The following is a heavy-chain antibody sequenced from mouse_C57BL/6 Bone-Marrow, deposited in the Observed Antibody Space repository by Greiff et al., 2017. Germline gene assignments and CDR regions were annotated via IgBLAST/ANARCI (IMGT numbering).Heavy chain of an antibody. J-gene: IGHJ3*01. V-gene: IGHV5-17*01. Sequence: DVKLVESGGGLVKPGGSLKLSCAASGFTFSDYGMHWVRQAPEKGLEWVAYISSGSSTIYYADTVKGRFTISRDNAKNTLFLRMTSLRSEDTGMYYCARVVTAYWGQGTLVTVSA. CDR1: GFTFSDYG. CDR3: ARVVTAY. D-gene: IGHD2-2*01. CDR2: ISSGSSTI.